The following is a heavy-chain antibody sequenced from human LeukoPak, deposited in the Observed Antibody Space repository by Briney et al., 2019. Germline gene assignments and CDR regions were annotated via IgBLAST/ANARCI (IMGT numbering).Heavy chain of an antibody. CDR1: RFTFSSYG. Sequence: GGSLRLSCAASRFTFSSYGMHWVRQAPGKGLEWVAVISYDGSNKYYADSVKGRFTISRDNSKNTLYLQMNSLRAEDTAVYYCARDHIVVVTANIDYWGQGTLVTVSS. D-gene: IGHD2-21*02. J-gene: IGHJ4*02. CDR2: ISYDGSNK. V-gene: IGHV3-30*03. CDR3: ARDHIVVVTANIDY.